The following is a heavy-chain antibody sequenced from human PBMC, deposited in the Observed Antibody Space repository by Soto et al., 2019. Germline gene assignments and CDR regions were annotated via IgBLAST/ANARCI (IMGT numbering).Heavy chain of an antibody. V-gene: IGHV3-23*01. CDR2: VSIGGST. CDR1: GFTFSSYA. Sequence: DVQLLESGGGLVQPEGSLRLSCAASGFTFSSYAMGWVRQGPGKGLEWVAVVSIGGSTHYADSVRGRFTISSDNSKNPLSLQMNSLTAEDKAVYFCAKRRGAGGHFDYWGQGALVTVSS. J-gene: IGHJ4*02. CDR3: AKRRGAGGHFDY. D-gene: IGHD2-15*01.